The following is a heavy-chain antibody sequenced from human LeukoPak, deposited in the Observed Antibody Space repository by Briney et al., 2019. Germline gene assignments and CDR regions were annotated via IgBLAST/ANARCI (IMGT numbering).Heavy chain of an antibody. V-gene: IGHV3-7*01. CDR3: VRDYQWAFDY. CDR1: GFTFSSYW. Sequence: GGSLRLSCAASGFTFSSYWMSWARQAPGKGLEWVANIKQDGSEKYYVDSVKGRLTISRDDAKNSLYLQMSSLRAEDTAVYYCVRDYQWAFDYWGQGTLVTVSS. CDR2: IKQDGSEK. D-gene: IGHD1-26*01. J-gene: IGHJ4*02.